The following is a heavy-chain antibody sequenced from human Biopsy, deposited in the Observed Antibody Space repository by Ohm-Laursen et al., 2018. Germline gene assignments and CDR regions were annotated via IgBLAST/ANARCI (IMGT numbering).Heavy chain of an antibody. CDR3: ARDYYPYVDYLKDVPLCDS. D-gene: IGHD4-17*01. V-gene: IGHV1-18*01. CDR2: TNTYSGNT. Sequence: GSSVKVFCKASGYTFTTYGISWVRQAPGQGLEWMGWTNTYSGNTNYGKKFHDRVIMTSDTSTSTAYLEHRSLRSDDTAVYYCARDYYPYVDYLKDVPLCDSWGQGTLVTVSS. J-gene: IGHJ4*02. CDR1: GYTFTTYG.